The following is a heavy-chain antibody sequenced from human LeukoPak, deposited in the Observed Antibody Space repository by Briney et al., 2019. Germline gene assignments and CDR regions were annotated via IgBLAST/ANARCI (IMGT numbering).Heavy chain of an antibody. D-gene: IGHD3-16*01. CDR3: ARGSRWGRFFDY. CDR2: INHSGST. CDR1: GGSFSGYY. J-gene: IGHJ4*02. Sequence: PSETLSLTCAVYGGSFSGYYWSWIRQPPGKGLEWIGEINHSGSTNYNPSLKRRVTISVDTSKNQFSLKLSSVTAADTAVYYCARGSRWGRFFDYWGQGTLVTVSS. V-gene: IGHV4-34*01.